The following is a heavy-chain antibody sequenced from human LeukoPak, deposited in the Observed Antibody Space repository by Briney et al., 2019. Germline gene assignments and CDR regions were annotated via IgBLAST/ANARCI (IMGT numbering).Heavy chain of an antibody. CDR1: EFTFSSYW. V-gene: IGHV3-74*01. Sequence: GGSLRLSCAASEFTFSSYWMHWVRQAPGKGLVWVPRISGDGRSTSYADSVKGRFTISRDNAKNTMYLQMNSLRAEDTAVYYCARDTLFCSGGYCYHDIWGQGTMVTVSS. J-gene: IGHJ3*02. D-gene: IGHD2-15*01. CDR2: ISGDGRST. CDR3: ARDTLFCSGGYCYHDI.